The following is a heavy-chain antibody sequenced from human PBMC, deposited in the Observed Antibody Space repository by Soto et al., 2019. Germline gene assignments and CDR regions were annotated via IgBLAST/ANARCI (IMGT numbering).Heavy chain of an antibody. CDR3: AHGDPLDFHY. D-gene: IGHD3-10*01. V-gene: IGHV2-5*01. J-gene: IGHJ4*02. CDR1: GFSLSSSGES. CDR2: LYWNGIE. Sequence: QITLKESGPTLVKPTQTFTLTCTFSGFSLSSSGESVGWIRQPPGKALEWLALLYWNGIERYSPSLKSRLTVFKDASKSQVVLTMTNMDPVDTATYFCAHGDPLDFHYWGQGTLVTVSP.